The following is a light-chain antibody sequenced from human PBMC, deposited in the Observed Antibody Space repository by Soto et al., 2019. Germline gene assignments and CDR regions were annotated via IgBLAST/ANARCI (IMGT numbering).Light chain of an antibody. Sequence: GDRFRITCRSSQTISSWLVWYQQRPGIAPRLLIYAASTLQSGVPSRFSCLGFATNFTLSIYSLQLQDYPTFQCHQSYRPPFTFALGTKVDI. CDR3: HQSYRPPFT. CDR2: AAS. V-gene: IGKV1-39*01. CDR1: QTISSW. J-gene: IGKJ3*01.